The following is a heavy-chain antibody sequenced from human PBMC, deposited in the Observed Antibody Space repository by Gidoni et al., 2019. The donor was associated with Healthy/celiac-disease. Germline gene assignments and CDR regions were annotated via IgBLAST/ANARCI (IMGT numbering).Heavy chain of an antibody. CDR1: GGSFSGSY. CDR2: INHSGST. Sequence: QVQLQQCGAGLLKPSETLSLTCAVYGGSFSGSYWIWIRQPPGKGLEWIGEINHSGSTNYNPSLKSRVTISVDTSKNQFSLKLSAVTAADTAVYYCARGGPGGTMVRGVKSPSSFDYWGQGTLVTVSS. V-gene: IGHV4-34*01. CDR3: ARGGPGGTMVRGVKSPSSFDY. J-gene: IGHJ4*02. D-gene: IGHD3-10*01.